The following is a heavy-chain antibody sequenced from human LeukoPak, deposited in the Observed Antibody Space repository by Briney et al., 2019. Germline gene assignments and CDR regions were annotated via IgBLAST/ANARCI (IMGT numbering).Heavy chain of an antibody. CDR2: IGPAGDT. Sequence: GGSLRLSCAASGFTFSSYDIHWVRQATGKGLEWVSAIGPAGDTYYPGSVKGRFTISRENAKNSLYLQMNSLRAGDTAVYYCARAVSGGWYGDWGQGTLVTVSS. D-gene: IGHD6-19*01. V-gene: IGHV3-13*01. J-gene: IGHJ4*02. CDR3: ARAVSGGWYGD. CDR1: GFTFSSYD.